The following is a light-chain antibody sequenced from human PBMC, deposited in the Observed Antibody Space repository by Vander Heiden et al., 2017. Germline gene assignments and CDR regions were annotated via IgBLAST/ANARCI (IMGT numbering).Light chain of an antibody. CDR1: QSISSY. V-gene: IGKV1-39*01. Sequence: DSQITQSPSSLSASVGDRVTITCRASQSISSYLNWYQQKPGKAPKLLIYAASSLQSGVPSRFSGSGSGTDFTLTISILQPEDFATYYCQQSDSTPITFGQGTLLEIK. CDR2: AAS. CDR3: QQSDSTPIT. J-gene: IGKJ5*01.